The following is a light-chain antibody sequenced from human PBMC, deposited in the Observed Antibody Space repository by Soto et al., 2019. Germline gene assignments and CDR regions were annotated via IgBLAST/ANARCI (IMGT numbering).Light chain of an antibody. CDR2: GAS. J-gene: IGKJ5*01. V-gene: IGKV3-15*01. Sequence: ETVMTQSPATLSVSPGEGATLSCRASQSVSINLAWYQQKPGQAPRLLIYGASTRATGIPARFSGSGSGTEFTLTISSLQSEDFAVYYCKQYNNWPPITFGQGTRLEIK. CDR1: QSVSIN. CDR3: KQYNNWPPIT.